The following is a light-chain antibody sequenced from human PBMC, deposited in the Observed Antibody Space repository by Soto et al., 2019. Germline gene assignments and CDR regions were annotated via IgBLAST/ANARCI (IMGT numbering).Light chain of an antibody. V-gene: IGKV2-28*01. Sequence: DIAMTQSPLSLSVTPGEPVSISCRSSQSLLHTNGYTYLDWYLQKPGQSPQLLIYLGSNRASGVPDRFSGSGEGTEFTLKISRVDADDVGVYYCMQSLQTPLTFGGGTKVDIK. CDR1: QSLLHTNGYTY. CDR3: MQSLQTPLT. CDR2: LGS. J-gene: IGKJ4*01.